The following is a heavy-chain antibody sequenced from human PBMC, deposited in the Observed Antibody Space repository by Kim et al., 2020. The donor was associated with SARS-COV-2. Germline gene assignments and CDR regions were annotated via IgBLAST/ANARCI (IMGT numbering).Heavy chain of an antibody. CDR3: AALLGTGRSLDY. CDR2: INSDGSST. Sequence: GGSLRLSCAASGFTFSNYWMHWVRQVPGKGLLWVSLINSDGSSTRYADSVKGRFTISRDNAKNTLYLQMNSLTAEDTAVYYCAALLGTGRSLDYWGQGTLVTVSS. J-gene: IGHJ4*02. CDR1: GFTFSNYW. V-gene: IGHV3-74*01. D-gene: IGHD2-8*02.